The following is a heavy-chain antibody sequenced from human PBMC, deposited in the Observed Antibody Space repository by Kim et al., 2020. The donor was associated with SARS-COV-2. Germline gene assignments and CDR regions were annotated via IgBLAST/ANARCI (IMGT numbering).Heavy chain of an antibody. V-gene: IGHV1-24*01. D-gene: IGHD2-21*02. Sequence: ASVKVSCKISGYTLTEFSMHWVRQAPGQGLEWMGGINPEDGETNYAQKFQGRVTMTGDTSTDTAYLELSRLSSEDTAVYYCATVGMTAGVRVCDAFDIWGHGTTVTVSS. J-gene: IGHJ3*02. CDR2: INPEDGET. CDR1: GYTLTEFS. CDR3: ATVGMTAGVRVCDAFDI.